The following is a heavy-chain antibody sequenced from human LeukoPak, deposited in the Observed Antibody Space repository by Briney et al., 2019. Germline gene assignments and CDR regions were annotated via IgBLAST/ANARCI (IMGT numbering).Heavy chain of an antibody. J-gene: IGHJ6*03. Sequence: GGSLRLSCAASGFTFDDYGMSWVRQAPGKGLEWVSGINWNGGSTGYADSVKGRFTISRDNAKHSLYLQMNSLRAEDTALYYCARQVIPVTSFTYYYYMDVWGEGTTVTVSS. CDR1: GFTFDDYG. D-gene: IGHD2-2*01. CDR2: INWNGGST. V-gene: IGHV3-20*04. CDR3: ARQVIPVTSFTYYYYMDV.